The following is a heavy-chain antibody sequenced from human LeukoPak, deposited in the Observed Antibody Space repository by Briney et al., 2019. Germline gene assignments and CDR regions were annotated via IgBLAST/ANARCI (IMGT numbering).Heavy chain of an antibody. CDR2: RYYTGSA. V-gene: IGHV4-59*01. J-gene: IGHJ4*02. CDR1: GGSISGYY. D-gene: IGHD3-22*01. Sequence: KPSETLSLTCSLSGGSISGYYWNWIRQPPGKGLEWIGYRYYTGSANYNPSLKSRVTILVDTSKNQVSLKLTSVTAADTAEYYCARGGYESSGSYYFFDDWGQGTLVTVSS. CDR3: ARGGYESSGSYYFFDD.